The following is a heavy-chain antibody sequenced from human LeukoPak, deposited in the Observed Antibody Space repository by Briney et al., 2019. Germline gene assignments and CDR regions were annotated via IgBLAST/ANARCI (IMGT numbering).Heavy chain of an antibody. D-gene: IGHD3-10*01. CDR1: GFTFSSYA. CDR3: AREWGLLWFGELPHYMDV. CDR2: ISYDGSNK. V-gene: IGHV3-30*04. Sequence: GGSLRLSCAASGFTFSSYAMHWVRQAPGKGLEWVAVISYDGSNKYYADSVKGRFTISRDNAKNSLYLQMNSLRAEDTAVYYCAREWGLLWFGELPHYMDVWGKGTTVTISS. J-gene: IGHJ6*03.